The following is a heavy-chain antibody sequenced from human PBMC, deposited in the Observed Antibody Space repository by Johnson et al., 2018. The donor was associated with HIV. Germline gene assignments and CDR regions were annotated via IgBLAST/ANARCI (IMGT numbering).Heavy chain of an antibody. V-gene: IGHV3-20*04. CDR3: ARGGYSSGWYRYAFDI. J-gene: IGHJ3*02. CDR2: INWNGGST. Sequence: MMLVESGGSVVRPGGSLRLSCLGTGFIFENYGMSWVRQAPGKGLQWVSGINWNGGSTGYADSVKGRFTISRENSKNTLYLKMNSLRAEDTAVYYCARGGYSSGWYRYAFDIWGQVTMVTVSS. D-gene: IGHD6-19*01. CDR1: GFIFENYG.